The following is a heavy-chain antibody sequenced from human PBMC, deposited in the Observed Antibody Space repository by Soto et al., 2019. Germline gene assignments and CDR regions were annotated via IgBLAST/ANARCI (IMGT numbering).Heavy chain of an antibody. J-gene: IGHJ4*02. CDR1: GYTFVAFD. CDR3: VRQAGGASTPGDDY. D-gene: IGHD2-15*01. Sequence: QVQLVQSGAEVKKPGASVKVSCKASGYTFVAFDIAWVRQASGQGLEWVGWVNPDTGDTAYKRQFQGRLPMTRDTSINTVYMELSSLTPADTAMYFCVRQAGGASTPGDDYWGQGTLVTVSP. CDR2: VNPDTGDT. V-gene: IGHV1-8*01.